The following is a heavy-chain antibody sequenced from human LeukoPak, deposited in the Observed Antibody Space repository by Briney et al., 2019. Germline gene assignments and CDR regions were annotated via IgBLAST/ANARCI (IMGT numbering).Heavy chain of an antibody. CDR2: IRGTGDST. CDR1: GFTFTSIA. V-gene: IGHV3-23*01. J-gene: IGHJ4*02. CDR3: AKGQELDDGVFDS. D-gene: IGHD1-1*01. Sequence: GGSLRLSCAASGFTFTSIAMTWVRQAPGKGLEWVSTIRGTGDSTHYADSGKGRFIISRDKSKNMLYLQINGLRAEDTAIHYCAKGQELDDGVFDSWGQGTLVTVSS.